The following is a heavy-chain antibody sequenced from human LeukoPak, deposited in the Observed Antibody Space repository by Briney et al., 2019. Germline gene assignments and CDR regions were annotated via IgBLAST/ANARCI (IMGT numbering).Heavy chain of an antibody. CDR2: IIPIFGTA. Sequence: SVKVSCTASGGTFSSYAISWVRQAPGQGLEWMGGIIPIFGTANYAQKFQGRVTITADKSTSTAYMELSSLRSEDTAVYYCASPGEYNWNDSGFDYWGQGTLVTVSS. CDR1: GGTFSSYA. D-gene: IGHD1-20*01. J-gene: IGHJ4*02. V-gene: IGHV1-69*06. CDR3: ASPGEYNWNDSGFDY.